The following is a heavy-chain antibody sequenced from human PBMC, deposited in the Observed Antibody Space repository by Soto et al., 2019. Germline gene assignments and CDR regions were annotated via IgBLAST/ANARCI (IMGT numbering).Heavy chain of an antibody. CDR1: GFTFTSYS. Sequence: QVQLVESGGGVVQPGRSLRLSCAASGFTFTSYSIHWVRQAPGKGLEWVAVISSAGSNKYCADSVKGRLTLSRDTSKNTVYLQMHSLRGEDTAVYYCARDPNDYVWALDYWGQGTLVTVSS. CDR2: ISSAGSNK. CDR3: ARDPNDYVWALDY. D-gene: IGHD3-16*01. V-gene: IGHV3-30-3*01. J-gene: IGHJ4*02.